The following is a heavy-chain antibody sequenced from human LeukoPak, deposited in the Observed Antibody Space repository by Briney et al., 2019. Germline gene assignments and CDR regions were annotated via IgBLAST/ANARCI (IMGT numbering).Heavy chain of an antibody. CDR2: IKQDGSEK. V-gene: IGHV3-7*01. Sequence: GGPLRLSCAASGFTFNTYWMNWVRQAPGKGLEWVANIKQDGSEKYYVDSVKGRFTISRDNAKNSLYLQMNSLRAEDTAVYYCARDQGGLTSYGSSPLDYWGQGTLVTVSS. J-gene: IGHJ4*02. CDR1: GFTFNTYW. D-gene: IGHD5-18*01. CDR3: ARDQGGLTSYGSSPLDY.